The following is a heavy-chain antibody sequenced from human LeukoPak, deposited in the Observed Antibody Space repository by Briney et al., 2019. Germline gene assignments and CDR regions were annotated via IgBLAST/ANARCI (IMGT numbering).Heavy chain of an antibody. CDR3: ARVRGPSFVLSPIDY. D-gene: IGHD2-15*01. J-gene: IGHJ4*02. CDR1: RFTFSRHW. CDR2: IEQDGDEK. V-gene: IGHV3-7*01. Sequence: PGGSLRLSCAASRFTFSRHWMSWVRQAPGKGLEWVANIEQDGDEKYYVDSVKGRFIISRDKTKNSLYLQMNSLRAEDTAVYYCARVRGPSFVLSPIDYWGQGTLVTVSS.